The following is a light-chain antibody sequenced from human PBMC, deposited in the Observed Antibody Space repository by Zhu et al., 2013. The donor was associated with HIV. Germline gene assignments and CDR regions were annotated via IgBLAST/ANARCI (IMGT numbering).Light chain of an antibody. CDR2: KTS. CDR3: QQYDTLPYS. Sequence: IQMTQSPSSLSASVGDRVNITCLASQSVSIWLAWYQQKPGKAPKLLVYKTSTLESGVPSRFSGSGSGTDFTFTISSLQPEDVATYYCQQYDTLPYSFGQGTKLEIK. V-gene: IGKV1-5*03. CDR1: QSVSIW. J-gene: IGKJ2*03.